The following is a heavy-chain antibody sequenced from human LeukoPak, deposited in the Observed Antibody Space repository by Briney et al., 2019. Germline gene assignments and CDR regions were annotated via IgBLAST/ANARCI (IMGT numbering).Heavy chain of an antibody. Sequence: GGSLRLSCAASGFTFSDYYMSWIRQAPGKGLEWVSYISSSGSTKFYADSVKGRFTISRDNAKNSLYLQVNSLRAEDTAVYYCATSSSWPPGWDYWGQGTLVTVSS. D-gene: IGHD6-13*01. J-gene: IGHJ4*02. V-gene: IGHV3-11*04. CDR1: GFTFSDYY. CDR2: ISSSGSTK. CDR3: ATSSSWPPGWDY.